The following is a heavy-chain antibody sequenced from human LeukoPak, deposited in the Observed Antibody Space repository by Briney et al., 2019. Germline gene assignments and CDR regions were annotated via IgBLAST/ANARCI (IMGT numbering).Heavy chain of an antibody. J-gene: IGHJ4*02. CDR1: GFTFSSYS. CDR3: ARERGYSYGCKNFDY. V-gene: IGHV3-48*01. CDR2: ISSSSSTI. Sequence: GGSLRLSCAASGFTFSSYSMNWVRQAPGKGLEWVSYISSSSSTIYYADSVKGRFTISRDNTKNSLYLQMNSLRAEDTAVYYCARERGYSYGCKNFDYWGQGTLVTVSS. D-gene: IGHD5-18*01.